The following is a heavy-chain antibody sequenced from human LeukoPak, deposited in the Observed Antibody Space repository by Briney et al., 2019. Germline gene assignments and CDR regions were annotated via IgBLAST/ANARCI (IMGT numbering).Heavy chain of an antibody. CDR1: GGTFSSYT. D-gene: IGHD1-7*01. J-gene: IGHJ4*02. CDR3: ARGGFKYNWNYWELYYFDY. CDR2: IIPILGIA. Sequence: GSSVKVSCKASGGTFSSYTISWVRQAPGQGLEWMGRIIPILGIANYAQKFQGRVTMTTDTSTSTAYMELRSLRSDDTAVYYCARGGFKYNWNYWELYYFDYWGQGTLVTVSS. V-gene: IGHV1-69*02.